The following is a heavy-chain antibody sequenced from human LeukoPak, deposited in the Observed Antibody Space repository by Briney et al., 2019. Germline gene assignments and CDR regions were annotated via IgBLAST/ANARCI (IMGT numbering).Heavy chain of an antibody. D-gene: IGHD2-15*01. Sequence: PSDTLSLTCTVSGGSISSTSYYWGWIRQPPGKGLEWIGTIYYSGNTYYNPSLKSRVTISVDTSKNQFSLTLTSVTAADTAVYYCARLYCSGDRCYLWWFDPWGQGTLVTVSS. CDR3: ARLYCSGDRCYLWWFDP. J-gene: IGHJ5*02. CDR1: GGSISSTSYY. CDR2: IYYSGNT. V-gene: IGHV4-39*01.